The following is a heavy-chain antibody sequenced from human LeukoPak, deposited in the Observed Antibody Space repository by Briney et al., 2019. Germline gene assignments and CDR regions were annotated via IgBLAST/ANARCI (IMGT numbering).Heavy chain of an antibody. CDR2: IYYSGNT. J-gene: IGHJ4*02. CDR1: GGSISGYY. V-gene: IGHV4-59*01. CDR3: ARAPTAAGYSYGYFDY. Sequence: SETLSLTCTVSGGSISGYYWSWIRQPPGKGLEWIGYIYYSGNTNYNPSLKSRVTISEDTSKNQFSLKLSSVTAADTAVYYCARAPTAAGYSYGYFDYWGQGTLVTVSS. D-gene: IGHD5-18*01.